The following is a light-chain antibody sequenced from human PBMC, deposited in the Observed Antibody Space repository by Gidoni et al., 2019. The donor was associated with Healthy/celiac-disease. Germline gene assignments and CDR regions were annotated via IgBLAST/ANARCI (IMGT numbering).Light chain of an antibody. CDR3: QQYYSTPPWT. CDR1: QGISNS. V-gene: IGKV1-NL1*01. J-gene: IGKJ1*01. CDR2: AAS. Sequence: DIQMTQSPSSLSASVGDRVTITCRASQGISNSLAWSQQKPGKAPKLLLYAASRLESGVPSRFSGSGSGTDYTLTISSLQPEDFATYYCQQYYSTPPWTFGQGTKVEIK.